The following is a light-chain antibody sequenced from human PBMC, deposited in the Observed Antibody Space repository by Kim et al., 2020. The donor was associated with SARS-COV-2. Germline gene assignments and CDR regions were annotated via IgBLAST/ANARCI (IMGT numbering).Light chain of an antibody. CDR2: AAS. Sequence: ASVRDRVISTCRASQSIDSYLNWYQHKPGKAPKVLIYAASSLQSGVPSRFSGSGSGTDFTLTISSLQPEDFAIYYCQESYSTPRTFGQGTKVEIK. CDR3: QESYSTPRT. CDR1: QSIDSY. V-gene: IGKV1-39*01. J-gene: IGKJ1*01.